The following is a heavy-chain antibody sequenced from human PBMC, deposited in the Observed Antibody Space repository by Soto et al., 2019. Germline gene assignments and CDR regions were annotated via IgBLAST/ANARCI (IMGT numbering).Heavy chain of an antibody. V-gene: IGHV4-31*03. CDR3: ARTLLR. Sequence: QVQLQESGPGLVKPSQTLSLTCTVSGGSISSGGYYWGWIRQHPGKGLEWIGYIYYIGNTSYNPSLKSRVTISIDTPKTQFSPKLSSLTAAATPVYYCARTLLRWGQGTLVTVSS. CDR1: GGSISSGGYY. CDR2: IYYIGNT. J-gene: IGHJ4*02.